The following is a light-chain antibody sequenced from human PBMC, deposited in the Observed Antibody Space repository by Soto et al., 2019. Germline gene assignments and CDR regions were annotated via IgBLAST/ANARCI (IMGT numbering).Light chain of an antibody. Sequence: IVMTQSPATLSVSPGERATLSCRASQSVSSNLDWYQQKPGQAPRLLMYGASTRATGIPARFSGSGSGTEFTLTISSLQSEDFAVYYCHQYNKWPSFTFGGGTKVEIK. CDR2: GAS. J-gene: IGKJ4*01. CDR3: HQYNKWPSFT. CDR1: QSVSSN. V-gene: IGKV3-15*01.